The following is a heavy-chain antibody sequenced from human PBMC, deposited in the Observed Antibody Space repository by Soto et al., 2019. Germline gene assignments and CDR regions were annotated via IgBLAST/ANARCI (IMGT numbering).Heavy chain of an antibody. V-gene: IGHV3-7*01. CDR2: IKQDGSET. CDR1: GFTFSSYW. J-gene: IGHJ4*02. D-gene: IGHD3-10*01. Sequence: EVQLVESGGGLVQPGGSLRLSCAASGFTFSSYWMSWVRQAPGKGLEWVANIKQDGSETYYVYSVKGRFTISRDNAKNSRYLQMNTLSAEDTAVYYCARAPRGSGSYFWGQGTLITVSA. CDR3: ARAPRGSGSYF.